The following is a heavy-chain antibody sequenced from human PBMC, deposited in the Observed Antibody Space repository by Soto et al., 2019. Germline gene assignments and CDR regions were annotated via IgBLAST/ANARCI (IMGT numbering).Heavy chain of an antibody. Sequence: EVQLVESGGGLVQPGGSLKLSCAASGFTFSGSAMHWVRQASGKGLEWVGRIRSKASSYATAYAASVKGRFTISRDDSKTTAYLQMNSLKTEETAVYYCTRPADSIGYPYSWGQGALVTVSS. CDR1: GFTFSGSA. J-gene: IGHJ4*02. CDR3: TRPADSIGYPYS. V-gene: IGHV3-73*02. D-gene: IGHD3-22*01. CDR2: IRSKASSYAT.